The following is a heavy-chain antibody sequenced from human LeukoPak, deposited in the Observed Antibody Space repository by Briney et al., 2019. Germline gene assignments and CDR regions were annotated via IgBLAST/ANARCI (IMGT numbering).Heavy chain of an antibody. J-gene: IGHJ5*02. CDR1: GFTFSGYA. Sequence: GGSLRLSCAASGFTFSGYAMSWVRQAPGKGLEWVSRITGSGGVTYYADSVKGRFTISRDNSKNTLYLQMNNLRAEDTAIYYCAIRQFQPYSWLDPWGQGTLVTVSS. V-gene: IGHV3-23*01. CDR3: AIRQFQPYSWLDP. CDR2: ITGSGGVT. D-gene: IGHD2-2*01.